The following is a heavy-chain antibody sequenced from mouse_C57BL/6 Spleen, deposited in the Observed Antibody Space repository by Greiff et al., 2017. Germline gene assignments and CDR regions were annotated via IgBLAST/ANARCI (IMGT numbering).Heavy chain of an antibody. J-gene: IGHJ4*01. V-gene: IGHV1-80*01. CDR3: ARRDGYAYAMDN. CDR1: GYAFSSYW. CDR2: IYPGDGGT. D-gene: IGHD2-3*01. Sequence: VLLQQSGAVLVKPGASVKISCKASGYAFSSYWMIWVKQRPGKGLEWIGQIYPGDGGTNYNGKFKGKATLTTDKSTSTAYMQLSSLTDEDSAVYFCARRDGYAYAMDNWGQGTSVTDYS.